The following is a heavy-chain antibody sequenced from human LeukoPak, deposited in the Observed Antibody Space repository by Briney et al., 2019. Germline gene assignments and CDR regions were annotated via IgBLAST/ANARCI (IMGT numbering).Heavy chain of an antibody. CDR3: ARGRVGYCSGGSCLLDY. CDR1: GGSISSYY. CDR2: IYDSGST. J-gene: IGHJ4*02. Sequence: SETLSLTCTVSGGSISSYYWSWIRQPPGKGLEWIGYIYDSGSTNYNPSLKSRVTISVDTSKNQFSLKLSSVTAADTAVYYCARGRVGYCSGGSCLLDYWGQGTLVTVSS. V-gene: IGHV4-59*01. D-gene: IGHD2-15*01.